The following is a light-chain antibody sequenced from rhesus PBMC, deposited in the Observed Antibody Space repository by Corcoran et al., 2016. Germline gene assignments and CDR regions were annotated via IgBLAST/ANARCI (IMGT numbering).Light chain of an antibody. CDR3: QQYNSRPYN. J-gene: IGKJ2*01. V-gene: IGKV1-22*01. CDR1: QSISSW. CDR2: AAS. Sequence: DIQTTQSPSSLSASLGDTVTITCRASQSISSWLAWYQQKPGKAPNLLIFAASTLQSGVPSRFSGSGSGTNFTLTISSLQSEDSAAYFCQQYNSRPYNFGQGTKVEIK.